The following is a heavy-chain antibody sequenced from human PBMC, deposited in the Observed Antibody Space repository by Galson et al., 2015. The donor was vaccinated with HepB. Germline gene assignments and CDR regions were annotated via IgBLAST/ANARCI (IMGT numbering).Heavy chain of an antibody. CDR1: GYSFSNYW. CDR3: ARAVRVVVITGRIWYFDL. D-gene: IGHD3-22*01. V-gene: IGHV5-51*03. CDR2: IYPGDSDT. J-gene: IGHJ2*01. Sequence: QSGAEVKKPGESLKISCNGSGYSFSNYWIGWVRQMPGKGLEWMGAIYPGDSDTRYSPSFQGQVTISADKSISTAYLQWSSLKASDTAIYYCARAVRVVVITGRIWYFDLWGRGTLVTVSS.